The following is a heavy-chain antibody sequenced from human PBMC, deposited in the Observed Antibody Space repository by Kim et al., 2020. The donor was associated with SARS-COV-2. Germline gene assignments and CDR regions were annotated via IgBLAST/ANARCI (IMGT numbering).Heavy chain of an antibody. J-gene: IGHJ4*02. V-gene: IGHV3-9*01. Sequence: GGSLRLSCAASGFTFDDYAMHWVRQAPGKGLEWVSGISWNSGSIGYADSVKGRFTISRDNAKNSLYLQMNSLRAEDTALYYCAKVRVRGVIITDFDYWGQGTLVTVSS. CDR2: ISWNSGSI. CDR3: AKVRVRGVIITDFDY. D-gene: IGHD3-10*01. CDR1: GFTFDDYA.